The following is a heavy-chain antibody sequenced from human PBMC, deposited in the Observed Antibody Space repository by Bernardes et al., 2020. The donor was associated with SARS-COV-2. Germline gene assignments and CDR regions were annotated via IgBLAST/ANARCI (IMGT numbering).Heavy chain of an antibody. CDR3: ATLSPSSGYPGDSAFDI. CDR1: GFTFDDYG. J-gene: IGHJ3*02. D-gene: IGHD3-22*01. CDR2: INWNGGST. Sequence: GGSLRLSCAASGFTFDDYGMSWVRQAPGKGLEWVSGINWNGGSTGYADSVKGRFTISRDNAKNSLYLQMNSLRAEDTALYHCATLSPSSGYPGDSAFDIWGQGTMVTVSS. V-gene: IGHV3-20*01.